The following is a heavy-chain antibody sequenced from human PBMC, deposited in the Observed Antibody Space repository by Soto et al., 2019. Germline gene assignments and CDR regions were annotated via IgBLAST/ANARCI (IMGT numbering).Heavy chain of an antibody. CDR3: ARVDWRYPELFMDY. J-gene: IGHJ4*02. D-gene: IGHD3-9*01. Sequence: GXSVKVSCKASVYTFTSYAMHWVRQAPGQRLEWMGWINAGNGNTKYSQKFQGRVTITRDTSASTAYMELSSLRSEDTAVYYCARVDWRYPELFMDYWGQGTLVTGSS. CDR1: VYTFTSYA. CDR2: INAGNGNT. V-gene: IGHV1-3*01.